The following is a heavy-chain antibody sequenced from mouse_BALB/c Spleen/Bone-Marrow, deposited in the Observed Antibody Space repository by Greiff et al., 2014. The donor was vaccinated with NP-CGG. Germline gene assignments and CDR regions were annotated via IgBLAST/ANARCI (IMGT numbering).Heavy chain of an antibody. CDR1: GYTFTSYY. V-gene: IGHV1S56*01. J-gene: IGHJ3*01. Sequence: QVQLQQSGPELVKPGASVRISCKASGYTFTSYYIHWVKQRPGQGLEWIGWIYPGNVNTKYNEKFKGKATLTADKSSSTAYMQLSSLTSEDSAVYFCARVDFITTAPDAYWSQGTLVTVSA. CDR3: ARVDFITTAPDAY. D-gene: IGHD1-1*01. CDR2: IYPGNVNT.